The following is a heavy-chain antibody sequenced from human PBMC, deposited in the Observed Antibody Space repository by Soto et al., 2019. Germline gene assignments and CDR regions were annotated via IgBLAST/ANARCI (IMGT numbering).Heavy chain of an antibody. D-gene: IGHD6-19*01. Sequence: GESLKISCKGSGYSFTSYWIGWVRQMPGKGLEWMGIIYPGDSDTRYSPSFQGQVTISADKSISTAYLQWSSRKASDTAMYYCAAPGIAVAGMYSVDYWGQGTLVTVSS. J-gene: IGHJ4*02. V-gene: IGHV5-51*01. CDR1: GYSFTSYW. CDR3: AAPGIAVAGMYSVDY. CDR2: IYPGDSDT.